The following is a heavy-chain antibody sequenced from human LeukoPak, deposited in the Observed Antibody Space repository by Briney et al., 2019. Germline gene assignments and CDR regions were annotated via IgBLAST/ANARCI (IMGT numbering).Heavy chain of an antibody. V-gene: IGHV1-18*01. J-gene: IGHJ6*03. CDR1: GYTFTNYG. CDR2: IRASNGNT. CDR3: ARDRLRCSGGSCYPETYYYYMDV. Sequence: ASVKVSCKASGYTFTNYGISWVRQAPGQGLEWMGWIRASNGNTNYAQKLQGRVTMTTDTSTSTAYMELRSLRSDDTAVYYCARDRLRCSGGSCYPETYYYYMDVWGKGTTVTVSS. D-gene: IGHD2-15*01.